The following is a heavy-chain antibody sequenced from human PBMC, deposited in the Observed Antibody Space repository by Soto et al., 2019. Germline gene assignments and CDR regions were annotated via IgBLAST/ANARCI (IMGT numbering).Heavy chain of an antibody. Sequence: QVPLVQSGAEVKKPGSSVKVSCKASGGTFSSYAISWVRQAPGQGLEWMGGIIPIFGTANYAQKFQGRVTITADESTSTAYMELSSLRSEDTAVYYCARGGARGKDVVYYYYGMDVWGQGTTVTVSS. CDR2: IIPIFGTA. CDR1: GGTFSSYA. CDR3: ARGGARGKDVVYYYYGMDV. D-gene: IGHD1-26*01. V-gene: IGHV1-69*01. J-gene: IGHJ6*02.